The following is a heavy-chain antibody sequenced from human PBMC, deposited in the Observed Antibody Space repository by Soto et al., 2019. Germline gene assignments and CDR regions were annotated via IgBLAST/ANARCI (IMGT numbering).Heavy chain of an antibody. CDR2: IWYDGSNK. CDR3: ARQALGNIRLRGLDY. V-gene: IGHV3-33*01. Sequence: QVQLVESGGGVVQPGRSVRLSCAASGFTFSSYGMHWVRQAPGKGLEWVAVIWYDGSNKYYADSVKGRFTISRDNSKNTLYLQMNSLRAEDTAVYYCARQALGNIRLRGLDYWGQGSLVIVSS. CDR1: GFTFSSYG. D-gene: IGHD1-1*01. J-gene: IGHJ4*02.